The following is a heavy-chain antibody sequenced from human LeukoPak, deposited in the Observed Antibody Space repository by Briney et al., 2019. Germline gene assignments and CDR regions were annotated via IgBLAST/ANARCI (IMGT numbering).Heavy chain of an antibody. CDR3: AREPGPAAPPVDY. V-gene: IGHV3-21*01. J-gene: IGHJ4*02. D-gene: IGHD2-2*01. CDR1: GFTFTSYG. Sequence: GGSLRLSCAASGFTFTSYGMNWVRQAPGKGLEWVSFISSGSTYIYYADPVKGRFTISRDNAKNSVYLQMNSLRAEDTAVYYCAREPGPAAPPVDYWGQGTLVTVSS. CDR2: ISSGSTYI.